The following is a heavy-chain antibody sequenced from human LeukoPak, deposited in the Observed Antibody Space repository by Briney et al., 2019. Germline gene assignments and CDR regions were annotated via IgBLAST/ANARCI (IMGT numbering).Heavy chain of an antibody. Sequence: PGGSLRLSCAASGFTFSSYAMHWVRQAPGKGLEWVAVISYDGSNKYYADSVKGRFTISRDNSKNTLYLQMNSLRAEDTAVYYCARNMGMDYYYMDVWGKGTTVTVSS. V-gene: IGHV3-30*04. CDR1: GFTFSSYA. CDR2: ISYDGSNK. CDR3: ARNMGMDYYYMDV. D-gene: IGHD6-13*01. J-gene: IGHJ6*03.